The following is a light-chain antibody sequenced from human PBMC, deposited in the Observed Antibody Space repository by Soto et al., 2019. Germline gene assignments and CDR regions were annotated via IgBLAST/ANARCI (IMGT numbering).Light chain of an antibody. CDR3: QSYDSSLSGWV. Sequence: QSVLTQPPSVSGAPGQRVTISCTGSSSNIGAGYDVHWYQQLPGTAPKLLIYGNSNRPSGVTDRFSGSKSGTSASLAITGIRAEDEADYYCQSYDSSLSGWVFGGGTKLTVL. CDR2: GNS. CDR1: SSNIGAGYD. V-gene: IGLV1-40*01. J-gene: IGLJ3*02.